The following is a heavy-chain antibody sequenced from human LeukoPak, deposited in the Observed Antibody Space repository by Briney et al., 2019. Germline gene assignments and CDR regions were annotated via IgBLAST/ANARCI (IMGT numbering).Heavy chain of an antibody. Sequence: SETLSLTCTVSGGPISSSSYYWGWIRQPPGKGLEWIGSIYYSGSTYYNPSLRSRVTISVDTSKNQFSLKLSSVTAADTAVYYCARAYDSSGYNDYSFDYWGQGTLVTVSS. CDR3: ARAYDSSGYNDYSFDY. CDR1: GGPISSSSYY. V-gene: IGHV4-39*07. CDR2: IYYSGST. D-gene: IGHD3-22*01. J-gene: IGHJ4*02.